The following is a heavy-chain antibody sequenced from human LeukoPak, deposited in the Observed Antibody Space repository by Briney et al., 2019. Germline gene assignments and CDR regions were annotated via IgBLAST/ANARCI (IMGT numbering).Heavy chain of an antibody. J-gene: IGHJ6*03. CDR1: RYTFSSYG. Sequence: GGTLRLYCAASRYTFSSYGMSWVRQAPGKGLDWVSVIGDSGVNTDYADSVKGRFTISRDNSKNTLYLQMNSLRAEDTAVYYCAKESLSDSYQLLPTYYYYYMDVWGKGTTVTISS. CDR3: AKESLSDSYQLLPTYYYYYMDV. D-gene: IGHD2-2*01. CDR2: IGDSGVNT. V-gene: IGHV3-23*01.